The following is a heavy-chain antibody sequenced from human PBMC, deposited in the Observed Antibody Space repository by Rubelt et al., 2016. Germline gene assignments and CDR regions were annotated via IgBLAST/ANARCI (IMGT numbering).Heavy chain of an antibody. CDR2: INHSGST. Sequence: QVQLQQWGAGLLKPSETLSLTCAVYGGSFSGYYWSWIRQPPGKGLEWIGEINHSGSTNYNPSLKSRVTISVDTAKNQFSLKLGPGTAADTAVYYCASLQGPNGALWGQGTLVTVSS. D-gene: IGHD4-17*01. V-gene: IGHV4-34*01. CDR1: GGSFSGYY. J-gene: IGHJ4*02. CDR3: ASLQGPNGAL.